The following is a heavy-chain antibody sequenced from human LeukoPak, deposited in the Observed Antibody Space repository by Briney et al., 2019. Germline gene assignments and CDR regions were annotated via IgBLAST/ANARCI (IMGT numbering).Heavy chain of an antibody. CDR1: GYSFTRNG. J-gene: IGHJ4*02. CDR3: ARDVSYAFDY. D-gene: IGHD2-8*01. V-gene: IGHV1-18*01. Sequence: ASVKVSCKPSGYSFTRNGISWVRQAPGQGLEWMAWISANSGNTNYAQNFQDRVTLTTDTSTSTAYMELRSPRSDDTAVYYCARDVSYAFDYWGQGTLVTVSS. CDR2: ISANSGNT.